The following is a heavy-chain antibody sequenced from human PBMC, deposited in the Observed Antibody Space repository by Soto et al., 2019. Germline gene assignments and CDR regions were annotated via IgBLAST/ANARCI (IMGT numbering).Heavy chain of an antibody. V-gene: IGHV3-30-3*01. D-gene: IGHD7-27*01. CDR2: ISYDESRQ. Sequence: QVQLVESGGGVVQPGRSLRLSCAASGFTFSGHAMHWVRQAPGKVLEWVAVISYDESRQYYADSVKGRFTISRDNSKNTLYLQMNSLRPEDTAVYYCVRDRTGDRVDYWGQGTLVTVSS. J-gene: IGHJ4*02. CDR1: GFTFSGHA. CDR3: VRDRTGDRVDY.